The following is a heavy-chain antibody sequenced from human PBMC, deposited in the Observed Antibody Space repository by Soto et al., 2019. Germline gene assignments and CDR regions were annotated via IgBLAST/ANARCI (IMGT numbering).Heavy chain of an antibody. D-gene: IGHD4-4*01. V-gene: IGHV4-34*01. Sequence: GSYRRRTPAPPGKGLEWIGEINHSGSTNYNPSLKSRVTISVDTSKNQFSLKLSSVTAADTAVYYCASFDPTTALTGIDPLGLEALLTISS. CDR2: INHSGST. CDR1: GSY. CDR3: ASFDPTTALTGIDP. J-gene: IGHJ5*02.